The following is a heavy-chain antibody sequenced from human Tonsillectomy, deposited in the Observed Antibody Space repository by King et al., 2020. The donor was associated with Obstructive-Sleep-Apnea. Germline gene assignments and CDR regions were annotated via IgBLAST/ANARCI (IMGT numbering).Heavy chain of an antibody. CDR2: ISGSGGST. V-gene: IGHV3-23*04. CDR3: AKDQRPYDSDDVEAFDI. CDR1: GFTFSSYA. Sequence: VQLVESGGGLVQPGGSLRLSCAASGFTFSSYAMSWVRQAPGKGLEWVSAISGSGGSTYYADSVKGRFTISRDNSKNTLCLQMNSLRAEDTAVYYCAKDQRPYDSDDVEAFDIWGQGTMVTVS. D-gene: IGHD6-25*01. J-gene: IGHJ3*02.